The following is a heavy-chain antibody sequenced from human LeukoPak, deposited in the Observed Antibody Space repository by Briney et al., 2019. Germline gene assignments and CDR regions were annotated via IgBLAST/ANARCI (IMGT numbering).Heavy chain of an antibody. CDR2: IYYSGST. V-gene: IGHV4-31*03. D-gene: IGHD2-2*02. CDR1: GGSISSGGYY. Sequence: SQTLSLTCTVSGGSISSGGYYWSWIRQHPGKDLEWIGYIYYSGSTYYNPSLKSRLTISVDTSKNQFSLKLSSVTAADTAVYYCASRPYTYGYFDNWGPGTLVTVSS. CDR3: ASRPYTYGYFDN. J-gene: IGHJ4*02.